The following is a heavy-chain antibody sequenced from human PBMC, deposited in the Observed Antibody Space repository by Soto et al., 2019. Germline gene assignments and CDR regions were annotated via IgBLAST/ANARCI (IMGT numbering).Heavy chain of an antibody. CDR2: IKSKTDGGTT. D-gene: IGHD4-17*01. V-gene: IGHV3-15*01. Sequence: GGSLRLSCAASGFTFSNAWMSWVRQAPGKGLEWVGRIKSKTDGGTTDYAAPVKGRFTISRDDSKNTLYLQMNSLKTEDTAVYYCTAYYGDFLELDYWGQGTLVTVSS. CDR3: TAYYGDFLELDY. J-gene: IGHJ4*02. CDR1: GFTFSNAW.